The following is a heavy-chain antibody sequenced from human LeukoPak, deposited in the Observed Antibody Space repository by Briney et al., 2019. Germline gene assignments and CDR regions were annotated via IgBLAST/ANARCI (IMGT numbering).Heavy chain of an antibody. D-gene: IGHD4-23*01. CDR1: GFTFSSYW. J-gene: IGHJ4*02. V-gene: IGHV3-7*05. CDR3: AANGGPFDF. Sequence: GGSLRLSCAASGFTFSSYWMSWVRQAPGKGLEWVANINQDGSEKHYVDSVKGRFTISRDNAKNSPYLQMNSLRAEDTAVYYCAANGGPFDFWGQGTLVTVSS. CDR2: INQDGSEK.